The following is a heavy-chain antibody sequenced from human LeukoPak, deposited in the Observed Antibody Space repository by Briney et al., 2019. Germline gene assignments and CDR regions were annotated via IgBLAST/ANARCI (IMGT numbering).Heavy chain of an antibody. Sequence: PGGSLRLSCAASGFTVSSNYMSWVRQAPGKGLEWVSVIYSGGSTYYADSVKGRFTISRDNSKNTLYLQMNSLRAEDTAVYYCARDPLHSAAAGGEGLPFDYWGQGPLVTVSS. D-gene: IGHD6-13*01. J-gene: IGHJ4*02. CDR2: IYSGGST. V-gene: IGHV3-66*01. CDR1: GFTVSSNY. CDR3: ARDPLHSAAAGGEGLPFDY.